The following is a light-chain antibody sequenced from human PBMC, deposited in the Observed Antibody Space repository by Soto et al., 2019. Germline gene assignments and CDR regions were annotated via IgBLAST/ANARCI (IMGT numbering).Light chain of an antibody. CDR3: ILYMGSGIWM. J-gene: IGLJ3*02. V-gene: IGLV8-61*01. Sequence: QTVVTQEPSFSVSPGGTVTLTCGLSSGSVSTNYDPSWYQQTPGQAPRTLIFSTNARSSGVPDRFSGSILGNKAALTITGAQAEDETDYYCILYMGSGIWMFGGGTKVTVL. CDR1: SGSVSTNYD. CDR2: STN.